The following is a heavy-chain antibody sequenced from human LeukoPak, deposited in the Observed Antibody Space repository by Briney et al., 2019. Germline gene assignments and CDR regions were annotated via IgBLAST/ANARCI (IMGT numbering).Heavy chain of an antibody. CDR2: ISGTISTK. V-gene: IGHV3-11*04. Sequence: GGSLRLSCEASGFSFNEHYMSWIRQAPGKGLEWVSYISGTISTKYYADSVKGRFTISRDNAKNSLLLQMNSLRAEDTAVYYCARPQVNDYGDCGIWGQGTMVAVSS. CDR1: GFSFNEHY. J-gene: IGHJ3*02. D-gene: IGHD4-17*01. CDR3: ARPQVNDYGDCGI.